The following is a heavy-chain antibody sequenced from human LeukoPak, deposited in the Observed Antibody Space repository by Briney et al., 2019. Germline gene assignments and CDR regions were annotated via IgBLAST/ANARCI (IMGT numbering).Heavy chain of an antibody. CDR3: ARRLRVGETFDY. Sequence: GASLQISCQGSGYSFSTYWIAWVRQLPGKGLEWMGIIYPGDSDTRYSPSFQGQVTISADKSINTAYLQWSSLKASDAAIYYCARRLRVGETFDYWGQGTLVTVSS. V-gene: IGHV5-51*01. CDR1: GYSFSTYW. D-gene: IGHD3-10*01. CDR2: IYPGDSDT. J-gene: IGHJ4*02.